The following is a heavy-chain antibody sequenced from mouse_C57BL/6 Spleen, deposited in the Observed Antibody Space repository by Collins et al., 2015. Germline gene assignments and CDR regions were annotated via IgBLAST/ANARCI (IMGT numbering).Heavy chain of an antibody. CDR1: GYSFTGYY. CDR2: INPSTGGT. D-gene: IGHD1-1*01. Sequence: EVQLQQSGPELVKPGASVKISCKASGYSFTGYYMNWVKQSPEKSLEWIGEINPSTGGTTYNQKFKAKATLTVDKSSSTAYMQLKSLTSEDSAVYYCARNRIYYYGSSLFDYWGQGTTLTVSS. V-gene: IGHV1-42*01. J-gene: IGHJ2*01. CDR3: ARNRIYYYGSSLFDY.